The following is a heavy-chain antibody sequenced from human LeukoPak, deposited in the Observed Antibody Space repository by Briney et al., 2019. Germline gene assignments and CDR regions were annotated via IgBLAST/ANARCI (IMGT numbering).Heavy chain of an antibody. Sequence: SETLSLTCAVYGGSFSGYYWSWIRQPPGKGLEWIGEINHSGSTNYNPSLKSRVTISVDTSKNQFSLKLSSVTAADTAVYYCARRHTGYSSGWPLRPFDYWGQGTLVTVSS. D-gene: IGHD6-19*01. V-gene: IGHV4-34*01. J-gene: IGHJ4*02. CDR1: GGSFSGYY. CDR2: INHSGST. CDR3: ARRHTGYSSGWPLRPFDY.